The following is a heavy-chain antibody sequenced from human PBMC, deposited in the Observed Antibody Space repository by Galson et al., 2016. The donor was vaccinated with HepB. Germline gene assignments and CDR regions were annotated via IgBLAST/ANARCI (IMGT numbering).Heavy chain of an antibody. J-gene: IGHJ4*02. CDR2: ISSNAYGGTT. CDR3: TDGGGIAAAARGLNQ. CDR1: GFTFSDHA. V-gene: IGHV3-49*03. D-gene: IGHD6-13*01. Sequence: SLRLSCAASGFTFSDHAMSWFRQAPGKGLEWVGFISSNAYGGTTEFAASVKDRFTISRDDSKSIAYLQMNSLKIEDTAVYYCTDGGGIAAAARGLNQWGQGTLVTVSS.